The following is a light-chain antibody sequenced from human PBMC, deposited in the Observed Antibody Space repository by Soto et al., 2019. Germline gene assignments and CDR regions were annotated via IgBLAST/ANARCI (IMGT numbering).Light chain of an antibody. CDR1: SSDVGGYKY. CDR3: CSYAGSYIYYV. CDR2: DVS. Sequence: QSALTQPRSVSGSPGQSVTISCTGTSSDVGGYKYVSWYQQHPGKAPKVMIYDVSERPSGVPDRFSGSKSGNTASLTISGLQAEDEADYFCCSYAGSYIYYVFGTGTKLTVL. J-gene: IGLJ1*01. V-gene: IGLV2-11*01.